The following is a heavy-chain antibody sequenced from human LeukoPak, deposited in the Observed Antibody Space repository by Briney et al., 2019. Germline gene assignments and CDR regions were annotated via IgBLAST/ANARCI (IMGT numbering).Heavy chain of an antibody. Sequence: PGGSLRLSCAASGFTFSSYSMNWVRQAPGKGLEWVSYISSSSSTIYYADSVRGRFTISRDESKNSLYLQMNSLRAEDTAVYYCARDRRGAHFPKWYFDLWGRGTLVTVSS. CDR2: ISSSSSTI. CDR3: ARDRRGAHFPKWYFDL. CDR1: GFTFSSYS. D-gene: IGHD3-10*01. V-gene: IGHV3-48*01. J-gene: IGHJ2*01.